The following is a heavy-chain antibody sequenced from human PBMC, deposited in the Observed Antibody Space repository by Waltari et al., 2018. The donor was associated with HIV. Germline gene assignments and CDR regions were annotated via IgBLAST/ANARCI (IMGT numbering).Heavy chain of an antibody. CDR1: RFPFSSYS. CDR2: ISSGSVYI. V-gene: IGHV3-21*01. J-gene: IGHJ3*02. Sequence: EVQLVESGGGLVKPGGSLRLSCAASRFPFSSYSMNWVRQSPGKGLEWVSSISSGSVYIYYADSVKGRFTISRDNAKNSLYLQMNSLRAEDTAVYYCARDEAEMATLTAFDIWGQGTMVTVSS. D-gene: IGHD5-12*01. CDR3: ARDEAEMATLTAFDI.